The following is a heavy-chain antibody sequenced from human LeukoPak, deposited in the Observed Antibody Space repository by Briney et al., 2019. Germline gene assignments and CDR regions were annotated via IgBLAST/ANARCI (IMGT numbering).Heavy chain of an antibody. V-gene: IGHV4-34*01. J-gene: IGHJ6*03. CDR1: GGSFSGYY. Sequence: PSETLSLTCAVYGGSFSGYYWSWIRQPPGKGLEWIGEINHSGSTNYNPSLKSRVTISVDTSKNQFSLKLSSVTAADTAVYYCARAYSNYQYYYYYYMDVWGKGTTVTVSS. D-gene: IGHD4-11*01. CDR3: ARAYSNYQYYYYYYMDV. CDR2: INHSGST.